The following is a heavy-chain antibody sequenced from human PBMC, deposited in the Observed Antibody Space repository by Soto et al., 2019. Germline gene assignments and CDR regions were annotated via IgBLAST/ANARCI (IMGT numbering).Heavy chain of an antibody. Sequence: QVQLVQSGAEVKKPGSSVKVSCKASGGTFGSYAISWVRQAPGQGLVWMGGIIPIPGTANYAQKFQGRVTIAADESTSTAYMELSSLRSEDTAVYYCPRSQGSSTSLEIYYYYYYGMDVWGQGTTVTVSS. J-gene: IGHJ6*02. CDR1: GGTFGSYA. CDR2: IIPIPGTA. V-gene: IGHV1-69*01. CDR3: PRSQGSSTSLEIYYYYYYGMDV. D-gene: IGHD2-2*01.